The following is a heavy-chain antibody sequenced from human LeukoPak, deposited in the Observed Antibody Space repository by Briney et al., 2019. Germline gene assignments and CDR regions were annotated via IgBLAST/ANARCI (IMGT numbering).Heavy chain of an antibody. CDR1: GVSISSGGYY. CDR2: IYHSGST. V-gene: IGHV4-30-2*01. J-gene: IGHJ4*02. CDR3: AREAFTVTHIDY. Sequence: PSETLSLTCTVSGVSISSGGYYWSWIRQPPGKGLEWIGYIYHSGSTYYNPSLKSRVTISVDRSKNQFSLKLSSVTAADTAVYYCAREAFTVTHIDYWGQGTLVTVSS. D-gene: IGHD4-11*01.